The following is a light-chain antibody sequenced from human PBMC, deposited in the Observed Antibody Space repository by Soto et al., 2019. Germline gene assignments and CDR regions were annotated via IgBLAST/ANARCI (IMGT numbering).Light chain of an antibody. V-gene: IGKV3-15*01. CDR1: QSVSSK. CDR3: QQYNDWPLA. J-gene: IGKJ4*01. CDR2: GAS. Sequence: ETVMTQSPATLSLSPGERATLSCRASQSVSSKLVWYQQKPGQAPRFLIYGASTRATGIPARFRGSGSGTEFTLTIDSPQSEDFAVYYCQQYNDWPLAFGGGTKVEIK.